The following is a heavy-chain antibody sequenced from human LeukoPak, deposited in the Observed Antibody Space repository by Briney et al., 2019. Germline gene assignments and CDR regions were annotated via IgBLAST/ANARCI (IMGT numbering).Heavy chain of an antibody. V-gene: IGHV3-9*01. CDR2: ISWNSGSI. J-gene: IGHJ4*02. CDR3: AKGAEGLVITHRDY. D-gene: IGHD3/OR15-3a*01. Sequence: GGSLRLSCAASGFTFDDYAMPWVRQAPGKGLEWVSGISWNSGSIGYADSVKGRFTISRDNAKNSLYLQMNSLRAEDTALYYCAKGAEGLVITHRDYWGQGTLVTVSS. CDR1: GFTFDDYA.